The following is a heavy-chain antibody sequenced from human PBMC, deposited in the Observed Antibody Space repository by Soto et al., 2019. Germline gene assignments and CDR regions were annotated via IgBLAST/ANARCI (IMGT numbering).Heavy chain of an antibody. CDR1: GGSIVSGDYY. J-gene: IGHJ4*02. D-gene: IGHD6-13*01. V-gene: IGHV4-30-4*01. Sequence: PSETLSLTCTVSGGSIVSGDYYLICIRQPPWKGLEWIGYIYYSGSTYYNPSLKSRVTISVDTSKNQFTLKLSSVTAADTAVYYCAREVAAAADYWGQGTLVTVSS. CDR2: IYYSGST. CDR3: AREVAAAADY.